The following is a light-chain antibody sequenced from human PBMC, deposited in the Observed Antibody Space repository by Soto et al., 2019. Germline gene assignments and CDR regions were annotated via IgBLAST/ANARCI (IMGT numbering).Light chain of an antibody. CDR3: QQYYSYPWT. Sequence: DIQMTQSPSTLSASVGDRVTITCRASQSISSWLAWYQQKPGKVPNLLIYKASRLESGVPSRFSGSGSGTESTLTISSLQPDGFATYYCQQYYSYPWTFGQGTNVEIK. CDR1: QSISSW. J-gene: IGKJ1*01. CDR2: KAS. V-gene: IGKV1-5*03.